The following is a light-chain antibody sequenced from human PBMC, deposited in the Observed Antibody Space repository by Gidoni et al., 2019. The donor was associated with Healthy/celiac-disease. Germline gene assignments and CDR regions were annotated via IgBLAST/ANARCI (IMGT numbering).Light chain of an antibody. CDR3: QAWDSSTAWEVV. Sequence: SYELTQPPSVSVSPGQTASITCSGDKLGDKYACWYQQKPGQSPVLVIYQDSKRPSGIPERFSGSNSGNTATLTIIGTQAMDEADYYCQAWDSSTAWEVVFGGGTKLTVL. J-gene: IGLJ2*01. CDR1: KLGDKY. V-gene: IGLV3-1*01. CDR2: QDS.